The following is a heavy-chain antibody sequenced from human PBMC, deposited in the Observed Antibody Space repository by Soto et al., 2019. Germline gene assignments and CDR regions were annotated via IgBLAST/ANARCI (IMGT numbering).Heavy chain of an antibody. Sequence: GASVKVSCKASGGTFSSYTISWVRQAPGQGLEWMGRIIPILGIANYAQKFQGRVTITADKSTSTAYMELSSLRSEDTAVYYCARVNVGGGKRVDYWGQGTLVTVSS. V-gene: IGHV1-69*02. D-gene: IGHD2-15*01. CDR2: IIPILGIA. J-gene: IGHJ4*02. CDR3: ARVNVGGGKRVDY. CDR1: GGTFSSYT.